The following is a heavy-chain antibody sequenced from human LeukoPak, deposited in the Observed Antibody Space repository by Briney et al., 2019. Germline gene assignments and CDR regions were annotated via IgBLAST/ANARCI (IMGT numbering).Heavy chain of an antibody. CDR3: ARDPTNTSGRYAYFDY. CDR2: ISGYNGDT. Sequence: GASVRVSCKASGFPFTHHGITWVRQAPGQGLEWMGWISGYNGDTNYAQKFQGRVTLTTDTSTSTAYMELRSLRSGDTAVYYCARDPTNTSGRYAYFDYWGQGTLVTVSS. D-gene: IGHD6-19*01. V-gene: IGHV1-18*01. J-gene: IGHJ4*02. CDR1: GFPFTHHG.